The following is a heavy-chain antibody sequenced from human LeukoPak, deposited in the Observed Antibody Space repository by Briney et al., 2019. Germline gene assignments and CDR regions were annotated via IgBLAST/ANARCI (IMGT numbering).Heavy chain of an antibody. CDR3: ARDGEDYYYDSSDYFDY. CDR1: GFTFSSYW. CDR2: INSDGSST. J-gene: IGHJ4*02. Sequence: GGSLRLSCAASGFTFSSYWMHWVRQAPGKGLVWVSRINSDGSSTSYADSVKGRFTISRDNAKNTLYLQMSSLRAEDTAVYYCARDGEDYYYDSSDYFDYWGQGTLVTVSS. V-gene: IGHV3-74*01. D-gene: IGHD3-22*01.